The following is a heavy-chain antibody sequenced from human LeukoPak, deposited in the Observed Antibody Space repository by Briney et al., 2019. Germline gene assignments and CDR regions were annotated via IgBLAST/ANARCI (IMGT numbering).Heavy chain of an antibody. CDR1: GGSISSSSYY. J-gene: IGHJ6*02. CDR2: IYYSGST. V-gene: IGHV4-39*07. CDR3: ARGISSSWQGTGPYGMDV. Sequence: PSETLSLTCTVSGGSISSSSYYWGWIRQPPGKGLEWIGSIYYSGSTYYNPSLKSRVTISVDTSKNQFSLKLSSVTAADTAVYYCARGISSSWQGTGPYGMDVWGQGTTVTVSS. D-gene: IGHD6-13*01.